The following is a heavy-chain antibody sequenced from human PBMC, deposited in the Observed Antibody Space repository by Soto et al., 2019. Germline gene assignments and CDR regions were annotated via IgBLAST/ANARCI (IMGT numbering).Heavy chain of an antibody. J-gene: IGHJ3*02. D-gene: IGHD3-22*01. CDR3: ANYYYDSSGYPSDAFDI. Sequence: SVKVSCKASGGTFSSYAISWVRQAPGQGLEWMGGIIPIFGTANYAQKFQGRVTITADESTSTAYMELSSLRSEDTAVYYCANYYYDSSGYPSDAFDIWGQGTMVTVSS. V-gene: IGHV1-69*13. CDR1: GGTFSSYA. CDR2: IIPIFGTA.